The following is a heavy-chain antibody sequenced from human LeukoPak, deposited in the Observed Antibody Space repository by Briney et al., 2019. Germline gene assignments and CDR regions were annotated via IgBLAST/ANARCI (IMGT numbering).Heavy chain of an antibody. V-gene: IGHV4-34*01. CDR2: INHSGST. J-gene: IGHJ4*02. CDR1: GGSFSGYY. Sequence: SETLSLTCAVYGGSFSGYYWSWIRQPPGKGLEWIGEINHSGSTNYNPSLKSRVTISVDTSKNQFSLKLSSVTAADTAVYYCARYLRYSSSYYFDDWGQGTLVTVAS. D-gene: IGHD6-6*01. CDR3: ARYLRYSSSYYFDD.